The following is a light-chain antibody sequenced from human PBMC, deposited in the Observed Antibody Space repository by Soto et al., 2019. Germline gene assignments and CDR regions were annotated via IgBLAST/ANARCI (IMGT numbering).Light chain of an antibody. V-gene: IGLV2-14*01. CDR2: EVS. Sequence: QSALTQPASVSGSPGQSITISCTGTSRDVGGYDYVSWYQQHPGKAPKLLIYEVSNRPSGVSNRFSGSKSGNTASLTISGLQAEDEADYHCSSYTSTSTPYVFGTGTKLTVL. J-gene: IGLJ1*01. CDR1: SRDVGGYDY. CDR3: SSYTSTSTPYV.